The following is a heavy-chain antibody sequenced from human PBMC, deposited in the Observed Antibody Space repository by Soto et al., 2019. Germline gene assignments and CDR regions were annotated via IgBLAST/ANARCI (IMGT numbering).Heavy chain of an antibody. CDR3: TRHIVVVQAARYYYYYGMDV. D-gene: IGHD2-2*01. Sequence: PGGSLRLSCTASGFTFGDYAMSWVRQAPGKGLEWVGFIRSKAYGGTTEYAASVKGRFTISRDDSKSIAYLQMNSLKTGDTAVYYCTRHIVVVQAARYYYYYGMDVWGQGTTVPXS. CDR2: IRSKAYGGTT. J-gene: IGHJ6*01. V-gene: IGHV3-49*04. CDR1: GFTFGDYA.